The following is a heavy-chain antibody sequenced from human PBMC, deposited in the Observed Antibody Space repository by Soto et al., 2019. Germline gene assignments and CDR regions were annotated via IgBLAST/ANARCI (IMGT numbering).Heavy chain of an antibody. Sequence: GGSLRLSCAASGFTFSNYWMNWVRQAPGKGLEWVANINGDGSQEHYVDSVKGRFTISRDNSKNSLYLQMNSLKIEDTAVYYCARDWKMTASQGKAFDIWGQGTMVTVSS. D-gene: IGHD2-21*02. J-gene: IGHJ3*02. CDR1: GFTFSNYW. CDR2: INGDGSQE. V-gene: IGHV3-7*03. CDR3: ARDWKMTASQGKAFDI.